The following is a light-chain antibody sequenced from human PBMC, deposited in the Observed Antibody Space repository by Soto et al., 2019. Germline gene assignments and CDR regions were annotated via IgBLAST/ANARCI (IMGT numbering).Light chain of an antibody. Sequence: IQLTQSPSSLSASVGDRVTITCRASQGISSYLAWYQQKPGKAPKLLIYAASTLQSGVPSRFSGSGSGTEFTLTISSLQPDDFATYYCQHYTSYSESFGPGTKV. J-gene: IGKJ1*01. CDR3: QHYTSYSES. CDR2: AAS. V-gene: IGKV1-9*01. CDR1: QGISSY.